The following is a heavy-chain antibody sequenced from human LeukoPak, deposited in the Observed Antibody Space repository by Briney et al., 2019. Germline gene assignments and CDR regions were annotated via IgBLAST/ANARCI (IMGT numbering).Heavy chain of an antibody. Sequence: GGSLRLSCAASGFTFDDYAMHWVRQAPGKGLEWVSGITWNSDNIVYADSVRGRFTISRDNAKNSLYLQMNSLRAEDTAVYYCARVGYGGYPATLGYWGQGTLVTVSS. CDR1: GFTFDDYA. CDR2: ITWNSDNI. J-gene: IGHJ4*02. D-gene: IGHD5-12*01. CDR3: ARVGYGGYPATLGY. V-gene: IGHV3-9*01.